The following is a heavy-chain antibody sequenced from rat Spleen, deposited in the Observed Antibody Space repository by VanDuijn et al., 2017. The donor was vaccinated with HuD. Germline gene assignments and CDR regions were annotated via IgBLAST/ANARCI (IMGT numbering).Heavy chain of an antibody. J-gene: IGHJ3*01. V-gene: IGHV5-20*01. D-gene: IGHD1-7*01. CDR3: TTGYYGYVPNWFAY. CDR1: GFTFSDHY. Sequence: EVQLVESGGDLVQPGGSLKLSCAASGFTFSDHYMAWVRQAPTTGLEWVASISYDGTYTYYRDSVKGRFTISKANAKSSLYLQMDSLRSEDTATYYCTTGYYGYVPNWFAYWGQGTLVTVSS. CDR2: ISYDGTYT.